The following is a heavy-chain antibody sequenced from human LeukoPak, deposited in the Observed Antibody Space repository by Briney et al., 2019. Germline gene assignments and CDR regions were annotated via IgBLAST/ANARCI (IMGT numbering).Heavy chain of an antibody. V-gene: IGHV1-46*01. D-gene: IGHD7-27*01. CDR3: ARDLNWGLDY. CDR2: INPTGGGT. J-gene: IGHJ4*02. Sequence: ASVKVSCKASGYTFTSYYLHWVRLAPGQGLEWMGLINPTGGGTTYAQNFQSRVTMTRDTSTSTVYMELSSLRSEDTAVYYCARDLNWGLDYWGQGTLVTVSS. CDR1: GYTFTSYY.